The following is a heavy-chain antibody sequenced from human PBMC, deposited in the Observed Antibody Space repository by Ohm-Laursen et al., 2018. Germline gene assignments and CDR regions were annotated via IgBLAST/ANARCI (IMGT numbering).Heavy chain of an antibody. V-gene: IGHV1-69*04. CDR1: GYTFTSYY. CDR2: IIPILGIA. D-gene: IGHD2-15*01. J-gene: IGHJ4*02. CDR3: ARDGGYYFDY. Sequence: SVTVSCKASGYTFTSYYMHWARQAPGQGLEWMGRIIPILGIANYAQKFQGRVTITADKSTSTAYMELSSLRSEDTAVYYCARDGGYYFDYWGQGTLVTVAS.